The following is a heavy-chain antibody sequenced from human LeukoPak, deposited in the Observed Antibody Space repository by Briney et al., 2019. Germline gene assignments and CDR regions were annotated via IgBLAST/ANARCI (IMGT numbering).Heavy chain of an antibody. CDR3: ARNSRVASTSGLNY. D-gene: IGHD4-23*01. V-gene: IGHV1-69*13. CDR2: ITPIFGAA. CDR1: GYTFTSYD. J-gene: IGHJ4*02. Sequence: ASVKVSCKASGYTFTSYDINWVRQAPGQGLEWMGEITPIFGAANYAQTFQGRVTITADESTSTVFMELSSLRSDDTAFYYCARNSRVASTSGLNYWGQGTLVTVSS.